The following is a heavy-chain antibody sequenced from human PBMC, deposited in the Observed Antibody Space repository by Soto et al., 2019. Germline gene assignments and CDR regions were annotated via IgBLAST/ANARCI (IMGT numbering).Heavy chain of an antibody. D-gene: IGHD3-3*01. CDR3: PRGYDFWSGYYYPYGMDV. CDR1: GFTFSDYA. CDR2: ISFDGSYK. V-gene: IGHV3-30-3*01. Sequence: PGGSLRLSCAASGFTFSDYAMHWVRQAPGKGLEWVAVISFDGSYKYYADSVKGRFTISRDNSKNTLCLQMNSLRAEDTAVYYCPRGYDFWSGYYYPYGMDVWGQGTTVTVSS. J-gene: IGHJ6*02.